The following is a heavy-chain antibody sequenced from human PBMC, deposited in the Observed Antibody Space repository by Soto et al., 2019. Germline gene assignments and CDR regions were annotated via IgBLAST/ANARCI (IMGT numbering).Heavy chain of an antibody. D-gene: IGHD3-3*01. V-gene: IGHV2-5*02. CDR1: GFSLSTSGVG. CDR2: IYWDDDK. Sequence: SGPTLVNPTQTLTLTCTFSGFSLSTSGVGVGWIRQPPGKALEWLALIYWDDDKRYSPSLKSRLTITKDTSKNQVVLTMTNMDPVDTATYYCAHRRNGDYDFWSGYYEEYNWFDPWGQGILVTVSS. CDR3: AHRRNGDYDFWSGYYEEYNWFDP. J-gene: IGHJ5*02.